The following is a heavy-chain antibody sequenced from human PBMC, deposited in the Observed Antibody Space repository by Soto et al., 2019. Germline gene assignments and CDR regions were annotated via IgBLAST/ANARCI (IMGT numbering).Heavy chain of an antibody. D-gene: IGHD2-15*01. CDR3: AREAVVVAATYYYYGMDV. Sequence: ASVKVSCKASGSTFTSHGISWVRQAPGQGLEWMGWISAYNGNANYAQKLQGRVTMTTDTSTSTAYMELRSLRSDDTAVYYCAREAVVVAATYYYYGMDVWGQGTTVTVSS. J-gene: IGHJ6*02. CDR2: ISAYNGNA. V-gene: IGHV1-18*01. CDR1: GSTFTSHG.